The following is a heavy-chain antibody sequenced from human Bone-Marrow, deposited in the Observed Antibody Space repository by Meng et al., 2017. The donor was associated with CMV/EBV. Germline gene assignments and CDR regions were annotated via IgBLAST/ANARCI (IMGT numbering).Heavy chain of an antibody. D-gene: IGHD2-2*01. CDR1: GGSISTSNYY. J-gene: IGHJ4*02. V-gene: IGHV4-39*07. CDR3: ARVTLDCSSTSCYQIDY. Sequence: SETLSLTCTVSGGSISTSNYYWAWVRQPPGKGLEWIGSISDSGRTYYNPSLKSRVTISSDTSKNQFSLKLTSVTAADTAVYYCARVTLDCSSTSCYQIDYWGQGTLVTVSS. CDR2: ISDSGRT.